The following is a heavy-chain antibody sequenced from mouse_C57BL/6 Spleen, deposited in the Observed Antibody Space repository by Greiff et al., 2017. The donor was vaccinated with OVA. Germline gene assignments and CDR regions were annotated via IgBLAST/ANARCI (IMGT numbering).Heavy chain of an antibody. CDR2: IDPNSGGT. J-gene: IGHJ4*01. CDR1: GYNITSSW. D-gene: IGHD4-1*01. V-gene: IGHV1-72*01. Sequence: QVQLQQPGAELVKPGASVKLSCKASGYNITSSWMHWVKQRPGRGLEWIGRIDPNSGGTTYNAKFKSKATLTVDKPSSTAYMQLSSLTSEDSAVYECARIGMQGGDYAMGDWGQGTSVTVAS. CDR3: ARIGMQGGDYAMGD.